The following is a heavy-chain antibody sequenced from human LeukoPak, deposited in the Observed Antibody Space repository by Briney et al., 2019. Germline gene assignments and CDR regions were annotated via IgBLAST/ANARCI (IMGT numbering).Heavy chain of an antibody. V-gene: IGHV3-30-3*01. Sequence: PGGSLRLSCAASGFTFSSYSMHWVRQAPGKGLEWVAVISYDGSNKYYAGSVKGRFTISRDNSKNTLYLQMNSLRAEDTAVYNCARDSGWHSDYWGQGTLVTVSS. CDR2: ISYDGSNK. J-gene: IGHJ4*02. CDR3: ARDSGWHSDY. D-gene: IGHD6-19*01. CDR1: GFTFSSYS.